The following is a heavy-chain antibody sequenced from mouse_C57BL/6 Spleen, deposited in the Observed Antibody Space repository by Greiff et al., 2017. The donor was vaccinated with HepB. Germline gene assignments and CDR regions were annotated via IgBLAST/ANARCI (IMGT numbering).Heavy chain of an antibody. J-gene: IGHJ4*01. CDR3: ATCSSYYAMDY. Sequence: QVQLQQPGAELVMPGASVKLSCKASGYTFTSYWMHWVKQRPGQGLEWIGEIDPSDSYTNYNQKFKGKSTLTVDKSSSTAYMQLSSLTSEDSAVYYCATCSSYYAMDYWGQGTSVTVSS. CDR1: GYTFTSYW. CDR2: IDPSDSYT. V-gene: IGHV1-69*01.